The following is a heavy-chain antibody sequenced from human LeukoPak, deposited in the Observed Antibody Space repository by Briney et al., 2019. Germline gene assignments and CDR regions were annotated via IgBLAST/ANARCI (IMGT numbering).Heavy chain of an antibody. D-gene: IGHD1-26*01. V-gene: IGHV4-4*02. CDR1: GGSISSSLW. J-gene: IGHJ5*02. CDR2: IYHDGTT. CDR3: ARGEGALDP. Sequence: SGTLSLTCTVSGGSISSSLWWTWVRLPPGKGLEWIGEIYHDGTTNYQSSLKSRATISLDKSKNQFSLKLSSVTAADTAVYYCARGEGALDPWGQGTLVTVSS.